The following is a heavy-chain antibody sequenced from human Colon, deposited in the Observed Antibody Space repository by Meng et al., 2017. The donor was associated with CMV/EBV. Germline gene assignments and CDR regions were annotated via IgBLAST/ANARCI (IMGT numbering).Heavy chain of an antibody. J-gene: IGHJ4*02. Sequence: GESLKISCAVSGLTFNGYGLHWVRQAPGKGLEWVAFIGSDGSITRYADSVKGRLTISRDNSKSTLWLQMHSLRPEDTALYYCAREGYSNFDYWGQGTLVTVSS. V-gene: IGHV3-30*02. CDR2: IGSDGSIT. CDR1: GLTFNGYG. CDR3: AREGYSNFDY. D-gene: IGHD4-11*01.